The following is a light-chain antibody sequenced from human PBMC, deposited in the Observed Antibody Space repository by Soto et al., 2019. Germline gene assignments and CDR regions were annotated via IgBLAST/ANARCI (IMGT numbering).Light chain of an antibody. CDR2: AAS. CDR1: QSISSY. CDR3: QQSYSTPRT. V-gene: IGKV1-39*01. Sequence: DIQMTPSPSSLSASVGARDTITCRASQSISSYLNWYQQKPGKAPKLLIYAASSLQSGVPSRFSGSGSGTDFTLTISSLQPEDFATYYCQQSYSTPRTFGPGTKVDI. J-gene: IGKJ3*01.